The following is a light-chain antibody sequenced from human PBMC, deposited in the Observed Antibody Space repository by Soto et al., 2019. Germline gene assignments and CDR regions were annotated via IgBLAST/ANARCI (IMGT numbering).Light chain of an antibody. Sequence: QSVLTQPPSASGTPGQRVTISCSGSISNIGSNTVNWYQQLPGTAPKVLIYSNNQRPSGVPDRFSGSKFGTSASLAISGLQSEDEADYYCAAWDDSLNGGVFGGGTKLTVL. V-gene: IGLV1-44*01. J-gene: IGLJ3*02. CDR3: AAWDDSLNGGV. CDR1: ISNIGSNT. CDR2: SNN.